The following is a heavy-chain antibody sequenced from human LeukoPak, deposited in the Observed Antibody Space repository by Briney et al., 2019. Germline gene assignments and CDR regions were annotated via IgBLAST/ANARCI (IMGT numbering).Heavy chain of an antibody. CDR1: GGSVSSGSYY. D-gene: IGHD3-3*01. J-gene: IGHJ5*02. V-gene: IGHV4-61*01. Sequence: PSETLSLTCTVSGGSVSSGSYYWSWIRQPPGKGLEWIGHVHNSGSTDFNSSLKSRVTISVDTSKNQFSLELTSVTAADTAVYYCARIYREITIFGVDSNWFDPWGQGTLVTVSS. CDR3: ARIYREITIFGVDSNWFDP. CDR2: VHNSGST.